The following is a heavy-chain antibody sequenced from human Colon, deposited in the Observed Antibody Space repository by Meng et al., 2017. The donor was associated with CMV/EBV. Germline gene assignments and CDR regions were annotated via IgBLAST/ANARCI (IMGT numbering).Heavy chain of an antibody. CDR2: IFHSGTT. CDR1: GGSLIGTNW. J-gene: IGHJ4*02. Sequence: LSLPCVVSGGSLIGTNWWNWVRQPPGRGLEWIGEIFHSGTTNYNPSLKSRVTISIDNSKNQFSLKLTSVTAADTAVYFCGDPPAGYWGQGVLVTVSS. D-gene: IGHD2-21*02. V-gene: IGHV4-4*01. CDR3: GDPPAGY.